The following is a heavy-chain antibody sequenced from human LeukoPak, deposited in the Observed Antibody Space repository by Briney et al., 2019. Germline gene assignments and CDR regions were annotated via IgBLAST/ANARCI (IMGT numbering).Heavy chain of an antibody. D-gene: IGHD6-6*01. J-gene: IGHJ6*02. CDR1: GFTFSSYA. CDR3: AKDWGSSSSDPVNYYYGMDV. CDR2: ISGSGGST. Sequence: GGSLRPSCAASGFTFSSYAMSWVRQAPGKGLEWVSAISGSGGSTYYADSVKGRFTISRDNSKNTLYLQMNSLRAEDTAVYYCAKDWGSSSSDPVNYYYGMDVWGQGTTVTVSS. V-gene: IGHV3-23*01.